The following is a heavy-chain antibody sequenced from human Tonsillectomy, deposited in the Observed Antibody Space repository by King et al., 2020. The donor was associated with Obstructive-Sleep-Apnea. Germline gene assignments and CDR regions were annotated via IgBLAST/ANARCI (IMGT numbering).Heavy chain of an antibody. J-gene: IGHJ6*02. Sequence: FTLKESGPVLVKPTETLTLTCTVSGFSLSNARVGVGWIRQPPGKALEWLAHIFSYYEKAYSTSLKRRLTISQDTSKSQVVLTMTNMDPVDTATYYCARIWFGDYFHGMDVWGQGTTVTVSS. CDR1: GFSLSNARVG. CDR3: ARIWFGDYFHGMDV. V-gene: IGHV2-26*01. CDR2: IFSYYEK. D-gene: IGHD3-10*01.